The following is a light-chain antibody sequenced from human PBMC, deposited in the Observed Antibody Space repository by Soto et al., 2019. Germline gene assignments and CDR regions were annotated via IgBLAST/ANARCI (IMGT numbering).Light chain of an antibody. CDR3: QQYNDWPRT. CDR2: GAS. J-gene: IGKJ1*01. Sequence: EIVMTQSPATLSVSPRERATLSCRASQSVNRNLAWYQQKPGQAPRLLIYGASTRATGIPARFSGSGSGTEFTLTISSLQSEDFAVYYCQQYNDWPRTFGQGTKVEIK. V-gene: IGKV3-15*01. CDR1: QSVNRN.